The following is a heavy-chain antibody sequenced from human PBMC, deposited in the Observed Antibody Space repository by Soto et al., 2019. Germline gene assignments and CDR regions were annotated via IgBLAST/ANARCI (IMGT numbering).Heavy chain of an antibody. CDR1: GGSISSFYYY. V-gene: IGHV4-30-4*01. CDR2: IYYSGST. D-gene: IGHD3-22*01. CDR3: ARGLSSGWESGLYY. Sequence: SETLSLTCTVSGGSISSFYYYWSWIRQPPGKGLEWIGYIYYSGSTYYNPSLKSRVTISVDTSKNQFSLKLSSVTAADTAVYYCARGLSSGWESGLYYWGQGTLVTVSS. J-gene: IGHJ4*02.